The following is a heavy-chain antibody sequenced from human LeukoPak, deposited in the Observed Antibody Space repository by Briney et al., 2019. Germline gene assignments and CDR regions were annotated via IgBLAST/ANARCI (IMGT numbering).Heavy chain of an antibody. Sequence: GGSLRLSCAASGFTFSSYWMSWVRQAPGKGLEWVANIKQDGSEKYYVDSVKGRFTISRDNAKNSLYLQMNSLRAEDTAVYYCARDPRWLTPDCTSTSCYENYFDPWGQGTLVTVSS. CDR2: IKQDGSEK. CDR3: ARDPRWLTPDCTSTSCYENYFDP. V-gene: IGHV3-7*03. J-gene: IGHJ5*02. D-gene: IGHD2-2*01. CDR1: GFTFSSYW.